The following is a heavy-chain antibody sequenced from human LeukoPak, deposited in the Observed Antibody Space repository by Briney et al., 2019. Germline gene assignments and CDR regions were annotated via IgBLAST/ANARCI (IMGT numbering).Heavy chain of an antibody. CDR3: ARGSGGFDSDFIYYFYMDV. CDR2: MNPHTGET. D-gene: IGHD3-9*01. V-gene: IGHV1-8*01. Sequence: ASVKVSCKASGYTFTSYDISWVRQATGQGLEWMGWMNPHTGETGYAQKFQGRITLTRDVSINTAYMELSSLRSDDTAVYYCARGSGGFDSDFIYYFYMDVWGKGTTVIVSS. CDR1: GYTFTSYD. J-gene: IGHJ6*03.